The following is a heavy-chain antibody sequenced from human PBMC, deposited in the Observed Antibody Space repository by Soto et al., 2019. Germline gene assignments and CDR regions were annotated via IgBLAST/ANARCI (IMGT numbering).Heavy chain of an antibody. J-gene: IGHJ4*02. CDR3: ARDGYDGSGSPYPAY. CDR1: GGSMSEYF. Sequence: PSETLSLTCSVSGGSMSEYFWSWIRQSPGKGLEWIGYIYYLASTDYNPSLKSRVTISVHTSKRQFSLRLTSVTAADTAVYYCARDGYDGSGSPYPAYWGPGTQVTISS. CDR2: IYYLAST. D-gene: IGHD3-10*01. V-gene: IGHV4-59*01.